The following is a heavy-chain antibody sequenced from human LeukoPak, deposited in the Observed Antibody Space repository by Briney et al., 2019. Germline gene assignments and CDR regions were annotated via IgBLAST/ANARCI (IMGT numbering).Heavy chain of an antibody. D-gene: IGHD3-9*01. Sequence: GGSLRLSCAASGFTFSSYSMNWVRQAPGKGLEWVSSISSSSSYLYYADSVKGRFTISRDNAKNSLYLQMNSLRAEDTAVYYCARGANYVILTGYLDYWGQGTLVTVSS. V-gene: IGHV3-21*01. J-gene: IGHJ4*02. CDR1: GFTFSSYS. CDR3: ARGANYVILTGYLDY. CDR2: ISSSSSYL.